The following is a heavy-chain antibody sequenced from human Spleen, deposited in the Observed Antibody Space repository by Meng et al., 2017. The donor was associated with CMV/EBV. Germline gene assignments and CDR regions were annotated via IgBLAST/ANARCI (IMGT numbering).Heavy chain of an antibody. CDR3: ARREYSSYPYFYYYGMDV. Sequence: GESLKISCQGSGYSFTNYWIAWVRQMPGKGLEWMGIIYPGDSGTLYSPSFQGQVTISVDKSLSTAYLQLSSLKASDTAIYYRARREYSSYPYFYYYGMDVWGQGTTVTVSS. CDR1: GYSFTNYW. CDR2: IYPGDSGT. V-gene: IGHV5-51*01. J-gene: IGHJ6*02. D-gene: IGHD6-6*01.